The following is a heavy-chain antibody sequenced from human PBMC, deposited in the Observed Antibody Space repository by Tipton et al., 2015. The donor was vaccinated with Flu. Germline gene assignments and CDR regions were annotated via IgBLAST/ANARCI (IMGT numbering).Heavy chain of an antibody. J-gene: IGHJ4*02. CDR1: GDSVSSNIAA. Sequence: GLVKPSQTLSLTCAISGDSVSSNIAAWNWIRQSPSRGLEWLGRTYYRSKWFNDYAEAVKSRIIINSATSKNQFSLRLNSVTPEDTAVYYCVRLSWGPDHGFDYWGQGTLVTVSS. CDR2: TYYRSKWFN. CDR3: VRLSWGPDHGFDY. V-gene: IGHV6-1*01. D-gene: IGHD7-27*01.